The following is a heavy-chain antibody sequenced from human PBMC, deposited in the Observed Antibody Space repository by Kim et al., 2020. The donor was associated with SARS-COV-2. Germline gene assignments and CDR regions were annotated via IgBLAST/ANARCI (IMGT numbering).Heavy chain of an antibody. Sequence: GGSLRLSCAASGFTFSSYSMNWVRQAPGKGLEWVSSISSSSSYIYYADSVKGRFTISRDNAKNSLYLQMNSLRAEDTAVYYCARDRASPLPPTLFYSYYGMDVWGQGTTVTVSS. CDR1: GFTFSSYS. CDR2: ISSSSSYI. CDR3: ARDRASPLPPTLFYSYYGMDV. V-gene: IGHV3-21*01. J-gene: IGHJ6*02. D-gene: IGHD2-21*02.